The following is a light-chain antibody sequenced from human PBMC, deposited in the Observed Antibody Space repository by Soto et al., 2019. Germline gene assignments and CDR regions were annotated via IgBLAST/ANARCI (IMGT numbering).Light chain of an antibody. Sequence: EIVLTQSPGTLSLSPGERATLSCSASQSVINNYLAWYQQKPGQAPRLLIYDASSRATGIPDRFSGGGSGTDFTLTISRLEPEDFAVYYCQQFSSYPLTFGGGTKVDIK. J-gene: IGKJ4*01. CDR3: QQFSSYPLT. V-gene: IGKV3-20*01. CDR1: QSVINNY. CDR2: DAS.